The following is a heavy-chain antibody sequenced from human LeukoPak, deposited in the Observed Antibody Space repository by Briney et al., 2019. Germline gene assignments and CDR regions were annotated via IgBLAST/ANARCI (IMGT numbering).Heavy chain of an antibody. CDR3: ARVRRTVTSYGSGSNWFDP. D-gene: IGHD3-10*01. CDR1: GYTFTGYY. J-gene: IGHJ5*02. V-gene: IGHV1-2*06. Sequence: ASVKVSCKASGYTFTGYYMHWVRQAPGQGLEWMGRINPNSGGTNYAQKFQGRVTMTRDTSISTACMELSRLRSDDTAVYYCARVRRTVTSYGSGSNWFDPWGQGTLVTVSS. CDR2: INPNSGGT.